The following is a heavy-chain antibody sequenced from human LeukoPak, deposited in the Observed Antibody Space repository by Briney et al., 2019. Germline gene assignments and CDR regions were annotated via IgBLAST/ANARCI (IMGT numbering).Heavy chain of an antibody. CDR2: IYYSGST. Sequence: SETLSLTCTVSGGSISSSSYYWGWIRQPPGKGLEWIGSIYYSGSTYYNPSLRSRFTISVDTSKNQFSLKLSSVTAADTAVYYCARDSGYYGSGSPVDYWGQGTLVSLSS. J-gene: IGHJ4*02. CDR1: GGSISSSSYY. CDR3: ARDSGYYGSGSPVDY. V-gene: IGHV4-39*07. D-gene: IGHD3-10*01.